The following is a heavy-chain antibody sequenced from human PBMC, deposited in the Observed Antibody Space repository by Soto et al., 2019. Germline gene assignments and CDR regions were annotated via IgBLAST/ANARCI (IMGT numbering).Heavy chain of an antibody. J-gene: IGHJ3*02. CDR3: ATETRWGLAQRDAFDI. D-gene: IGHD1-26*01. V-gene: IGHV1-24*01. CDR2: FDPEDGET. Sequence: VASVKVSCKVSGYTLTELSMHWVRQAPGKGLEWMGGFDPEDGETIYAQKFQGRVTMTEDTSTDTAYMELSSLRSEGTAVYYCATETRWGLAQRDAFDIWGQGTMVTVSS. CDR1: GYTLTELS.